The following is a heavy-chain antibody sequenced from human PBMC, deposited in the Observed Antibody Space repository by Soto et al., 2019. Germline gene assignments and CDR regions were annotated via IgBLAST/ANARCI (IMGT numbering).Heavy chain of an antibody. Sequence: SVKVSCKASGYTFTGYYMSWVRQAPGQGLEWMGGIIPVFGTANYAQKFQGRVTITADESTNIVYMDVTSLRSEDTAVYYCARGDATKIVVTTYYAMDVWGQGTTVTVSS. D-gene: IGHD4-17*01. CDR3: ARGDATKIVVTTYYAMDV. CDR2: IIPVFGTA. V-gene: IGHV1-69*13. J-gene: IGHJ6*02. CDR1: GYTFTGYY.